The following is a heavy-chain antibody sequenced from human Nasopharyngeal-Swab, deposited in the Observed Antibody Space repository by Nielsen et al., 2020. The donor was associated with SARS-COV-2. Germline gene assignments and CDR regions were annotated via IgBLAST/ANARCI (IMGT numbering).Heavy chain of an antibody. Sequence: ASVKVSCKASGYTFTRYYIHWVRQAPAPGLEWMGIINPGGGSARYSQNFQGRVTMTRDTSTSTVYMELSSLRSEDTAVYYCARGGDPREVVAATDCFDPWGQGTLVTVSS. V-gene: IGHV1-46*01. CDR2: INPGGGSA. CDR1: GYTFTRYY. J-gene: IGHJ5*02. D-gene: IGHD2-15*01. CDR3: ARGGDPREVVAATDCFDP.